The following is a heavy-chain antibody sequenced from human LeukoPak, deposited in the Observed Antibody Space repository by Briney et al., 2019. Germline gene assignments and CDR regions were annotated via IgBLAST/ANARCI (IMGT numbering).Heavy chain of an antibody. V-gene: IGHV4-4*07. CDR1: GGSMNTHY. Sequence: SETLSLTCSVSGGSMNTHYWNWIRQPAGKGLEWIGRIYTSGSTNHNPSLKSRVIMSLDTSKSQFSLSLSSVTAADTAVYYCARVEAQWVASHWFDPWGQGAQVTVSS. CDR3: ARVEAQWVASHWFDP. J-gene: IGHJ5*02. D-gene: IGHD6-19*01. CDR2: IYTSGST.